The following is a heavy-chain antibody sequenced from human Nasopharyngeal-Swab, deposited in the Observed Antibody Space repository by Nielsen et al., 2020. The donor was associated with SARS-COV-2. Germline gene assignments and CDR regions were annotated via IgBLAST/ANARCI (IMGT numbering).Heavy chain of an antibody. J-gene: IGHJ4*02. CDR3: ARDGGYSSGGSCYPYYFDY. V-gene: IGHV1-46*01. D-gene: IGHD2-15*01. CDR1: GYTFTSYY. CDR2: INPSGGST. Sequence: ASVKVSCKASGYTFTSYYMHWVRQAPGQGLEWMGIINPSGGSTSYAQKLQGRVTMTTDTSTSTAYMELRSLRSDDTAVYYCARDGGYSSGGSCYPYYFDYWGQGTLVTVSS.